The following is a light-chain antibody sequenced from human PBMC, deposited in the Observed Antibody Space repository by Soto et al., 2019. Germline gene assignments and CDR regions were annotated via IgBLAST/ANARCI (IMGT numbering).Light chain of an antibody. V-gene: IGKV3-20*01. CDR1: QSVASD. CDR2: RAF. CDR3: QQHSSSLYT. J-gene: IGKJ2*01. Sequence: EIGLTQSPGTLSLSPGETATSSCRASQSVASDLSWYQQKPGQAPRLLISRAFIGETGIPERFSGSGSGTDFTLTINRLEPEDSAVYYCQQHSSSLYTFGQGTKLEIK.